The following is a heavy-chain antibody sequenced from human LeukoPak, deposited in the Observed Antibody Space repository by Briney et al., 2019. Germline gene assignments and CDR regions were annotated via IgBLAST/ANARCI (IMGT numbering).Heavy chain of an antibody. Sequence: PGRSLRLSCAASGFTFSSYAMHWVRQAPGKGLEWVSAISASGGSTYYADSVKGRFTISRDNYRDTLSLQMNSLRAEDTAVYYCAKKGNSDWLAFDTWGQGTMVTVSS. V-gene: IGHV3-23*01. D-gene: IGHD6-19*01. CDR3: AKKGNSDWLAFDT. CDR2: ISASGGST. CDR1: GFTFSSYA. J-gene: IGHJ3*02.